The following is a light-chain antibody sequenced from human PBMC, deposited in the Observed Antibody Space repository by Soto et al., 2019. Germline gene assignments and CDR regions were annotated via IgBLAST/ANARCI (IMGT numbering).Light chain of an antibody. Sequence: QSALTQPPSASGTPGQTIAISCSGGSSNIGSHTVNWYQQLPGTAPRLLIYSNTQRPSGVPDRFSGSKSGTSASLAISGLQAEYEGDYYCAAWDGRLNGVVFGGGTKVTGL. V-gene: IGLV1-44*01. CDR2: SNT. CDR3: AAWDGRLNGVV. CDR1: SSNIGSHT. J-gene: IGLJ2*01.